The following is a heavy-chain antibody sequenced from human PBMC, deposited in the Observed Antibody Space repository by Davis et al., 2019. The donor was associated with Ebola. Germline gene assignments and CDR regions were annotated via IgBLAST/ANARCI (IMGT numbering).Heavy chain of an antibody. CDR3: ARSGYSGYDPRINFDY. CDR2: IYYSGTT. V-gene: IGHV4-59*08. Sequence: SETLSLTCTVSGGSISPYYWSWIRQPPGEGLEWIGYIYYSGTTDYNPSLKSRVTIPVDTSKNQVSLKFTSVTAADTAVYYCARSGYSGYDPRINFDYWGQGTLVTVSS. D-gene: IGHD5-12*01. J-gene: IGHJ4*02. CDR1: GGSISPYY.